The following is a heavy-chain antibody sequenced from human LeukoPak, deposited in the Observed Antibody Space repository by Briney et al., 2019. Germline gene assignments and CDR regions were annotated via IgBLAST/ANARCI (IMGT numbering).Heavy chain of an antibody. CDR1: GGCFSGYY. CDR3: ARGADWLPD. J-gene: IGHJ4*02. Sequence: PSETLSLTCAVYGGCFSGYYWSWIRQPPGKGLEWIGEINHSGSTNYNPSLKSRVTISVDTSKNQFSLKLSSVTAADTAVYYCARGADWLPDWGQGTLVTVSS. V-gene: IGHV4-34*01. CDR2: INHSGST. D-gene: IGHD3-9*01.